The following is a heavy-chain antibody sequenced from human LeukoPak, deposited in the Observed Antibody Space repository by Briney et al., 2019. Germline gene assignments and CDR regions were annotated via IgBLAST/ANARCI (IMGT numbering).Heavy chain of an antibody. D-gene: IGHD1-26*01. V-gene: IGHV4-4*07. Sequence: PSETLSLTCAVSGGSIENNHWAWIRLPAGKGLEWIRRLHISGNTNFSPSLNSRVTISVDRSKNQFSLKMTSVTAADTAVYFCARDTLRSSFDSWGQGILVTVSP. CDR3: ARDTLRSSFDS. CDR2: LHISGNT. CDR1: GGSIENNH. J-gene: IGHJ4*02.